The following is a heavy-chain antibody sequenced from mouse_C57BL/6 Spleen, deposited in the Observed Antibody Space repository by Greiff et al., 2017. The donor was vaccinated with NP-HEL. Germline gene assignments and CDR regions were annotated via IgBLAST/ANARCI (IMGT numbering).Heavy chain of an antibody. CDR3: ARMITTVVALYYYAMDY. CDR2: ISSGSSTI. Sequence: EVHLVESGGGLVKPGGSLKLSCAASGFTFSDYGMHWVRQAPEKGLEWVAYISSGSSTIYYADTVKGRFTISRDNAKNTLFLQMTSLRSEDTAMYYCARMITTVVALYYYAMDYWGQGTSVTVSS. V-gene: IGHV5-17*01. D-gene: IGHD1-1*01. J-gene: IGHJ4*01. CDR1: GFTFSDYG.